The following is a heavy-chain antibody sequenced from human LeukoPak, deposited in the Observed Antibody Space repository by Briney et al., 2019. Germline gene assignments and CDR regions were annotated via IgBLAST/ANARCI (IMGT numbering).Heavy chain of an antibody. CDR1: GGSFSGYY. J-gene: IGHJ4*02. CDR3: ARGLGIYYGSGSYNY. D-gene: IGHD3-10*01. CDR2: INHSGST. V-gene: IGHV4-34*01. Sequence: ASETLSLTCAVYGGSFSGYYWSWIRQPPGKGLERIGEINHSGSTNYNPSLKSRVTISVDTSKNQFSLKLSSVTAADTAVYYCARGLGIYYGSGSYNYWGQRTLVTVSS.